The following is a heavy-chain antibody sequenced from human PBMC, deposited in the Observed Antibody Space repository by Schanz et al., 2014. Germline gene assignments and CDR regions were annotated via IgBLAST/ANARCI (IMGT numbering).Heavy chain of an antibody. V-gene: IGHV4-59*12. J-gene: IGHJ6*02. CDR3: ARGGRTTYNYYYGLDV. CDR1: GGSISNYY. Sequence: QVQLQESGPGLVKPSETLSLTCTVSGGSISNYYWSWIRQPPRKGLEWIGYIYYSGSTNYNPSLKSRVTVSVDTSKNPFSLKLTSVPAADTAVYYCARGGRTTYNYYYGLDVWGQGTTVTVSS. D-gene: IGHD1-1*01. CDR2: IYYSGST.